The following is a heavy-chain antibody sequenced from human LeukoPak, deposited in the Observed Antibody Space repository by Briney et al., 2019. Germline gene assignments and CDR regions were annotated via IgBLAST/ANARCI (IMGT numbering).Heavy chain of an antibody. CDR2: IYYSGST. Sequence: SETLSLTCTVSGGSISRYYWSWIWQPPGKGLEWIGYIYYSGSTNHNPSLESRVTMSVDTSKNQFSLKLRSVTAADTAAYYCARPGVGSGRYGAFDIWGQGTMVTVSS. J-gene: IGHJ3*02. D-gene: IGHD5-18*01. V-gene: IGHV4-59*08. CDR3: ARPGVGSGRYGAFDI. CDR1: GGSISRYY.